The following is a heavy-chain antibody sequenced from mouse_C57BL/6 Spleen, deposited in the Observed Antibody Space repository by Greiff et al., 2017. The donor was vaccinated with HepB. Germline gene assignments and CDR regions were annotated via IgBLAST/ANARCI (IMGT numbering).Heavy chain of an antibody. V-gene: IGHV2-5*01. CDR3: AKNMGYYGSSLWYFDV. D-gene: IGHD1-1*01. CDR1: GFSLTSYG. Sequence: QVQLKESGPGLVQPSQSLSITCTVSGFSLTSYGVHWVRQSPGKGLEWLGVIWRGGSTDYNAAFMSRLSITKDNSKSQVFFKMNSLQADDTAIYYCAKNMGYYGSSLWYFDVWGTGTTVTVSS. CDR2: IWRGGST. J-gene: IGHJ1*03.